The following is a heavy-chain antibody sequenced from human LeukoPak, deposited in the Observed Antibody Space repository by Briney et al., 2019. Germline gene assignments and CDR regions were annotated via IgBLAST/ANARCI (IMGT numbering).Heavy chain of an antibody. D-gene: IGHD6-6*01. CDR3: AKDDRDSSSPGFDP. J-gene: IGHJ5*02. V-gene: IGHV3-23*01. CDR1: GFTFSSYA. CDR2: ISGSGGST. Sequence: GSLRLSCAASGFTFSSYAMSWVRQAPGKGLEWASAISGSGGSTYYADSVKGRFTISRDNSKNTLYLQMNSLRAEDTAVYYCAKDDRDSSSPGFDPWGQGTLVTVSS.